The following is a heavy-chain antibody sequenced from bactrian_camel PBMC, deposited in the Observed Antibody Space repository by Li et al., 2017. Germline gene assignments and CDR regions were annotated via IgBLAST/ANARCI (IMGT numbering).Heavy chain of an antibody. J-gene: IGHJ4*01. V-gene: IGHV3S31*01. CDR3: AADDRLCGWVLFRSPLYKY. CDR2: IDTRTTSP. D-gene: IGHD5*01. CDR1: GVMTRLYC. Sequence: DVQLVESGGGSVQTGGSLRLSCAASGVMTRLYCMAWFRQAPGKEREGVARIDTRTTSPFYADSVKGRFTISMDNAENTVYLQMSSLEPEDSGVYFCAADDRLCGWVLFRSPLYKYRGQGTQVTVS.